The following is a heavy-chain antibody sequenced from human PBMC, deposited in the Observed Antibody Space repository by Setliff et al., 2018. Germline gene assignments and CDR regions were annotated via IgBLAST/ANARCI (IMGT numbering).Heavy chain of an antibody. D-gene: IGHD5-12*01. CDR3: AHRRVATTAPFDY. CDR1: GFSLSTSGVG. J-gene: IGHJ4*02. Sequence: SGPTLVNPTQTLTLTCTFSGFSLSTSGVGVGWXRQPXXXXXXXXXXXXXXXXXXXXPXXXSRXXIXKDTSKNQVVLTMTNMDPVDTATYYCAHRRVATTAPFDYWGQGTLVTVSS. V-gene: IGHV2-5*01. CDR2: XXXXXXX.